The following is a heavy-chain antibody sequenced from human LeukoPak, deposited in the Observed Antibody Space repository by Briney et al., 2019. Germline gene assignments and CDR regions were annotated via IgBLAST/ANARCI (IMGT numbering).Heavy chain of an antibody. CDR1: GGSISSGGYY. Sequence: PSETLSLTCTVSGGSISSGGYYWSWIRQPPGKGLEWIGSIYYSGSTYYNPSLKSRVTISVDTSKNQFSLKLSSVTAADTAVYYCATGYSSGWLQPRTNPFDYWGQGTLVTVSS. CDR2: IYYSGST. J-gene: IGHJ4*02. D-gene: IGHD6-19*01. CDR3: ATGYSSGWLQPRTNPFDY. V-gene: IGHV4-30-2*03.